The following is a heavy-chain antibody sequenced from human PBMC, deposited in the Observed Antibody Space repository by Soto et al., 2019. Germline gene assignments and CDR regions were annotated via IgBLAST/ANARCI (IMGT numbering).Heavy chain of an antibody. CDR2: ISSSSSYT. CDR3: ARPTIFGVAYGMDV. D-gene: IGHD3-3*01. CDR1: GFTFSDYY. V-gene: IGHV3-11*06. J-gene: IGHJ6*02. Sequence: PGGSLRLSCAASGFTFSDYYMSWIRQAPGKGLEWVSYISSSSSYTNYADSVKGRFTISRDNAKNSLYLQMNSLRAEDTAVYYCARPTIFGVAYGMDVWGQGTTVTVSS.